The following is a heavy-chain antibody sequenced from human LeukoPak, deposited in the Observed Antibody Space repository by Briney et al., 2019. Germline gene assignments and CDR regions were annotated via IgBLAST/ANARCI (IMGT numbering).Heavy chain of an antibody. CDR3: AKGRSSGWYS. V-gene: IGHV3-30*18. CDR2: ISYDGSNK. CDR1: GFTFSSYG. D-gene: IGHD6-19*01. J-gene: IGHJ4*02. Sequence: GRSLRLSCAASGFTFSSYGMHWVRQAPGKGLEWVAVISYDGSNKYYADSVKGRFTISRDNPKNTLYLQMNSLRAEDTAVYYCAKGRSSGWYSWGQGTLVTVSS.